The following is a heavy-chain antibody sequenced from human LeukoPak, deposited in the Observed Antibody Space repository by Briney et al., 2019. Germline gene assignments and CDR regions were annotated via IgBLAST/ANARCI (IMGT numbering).Heavy chain of an antibody. CDR1: GYTFTGHY. CDR3: ARALRYDDSSGYYAY. Sequence: ASVKVFCKASGYTFTGHYMHWVRQAPGQGPEWMGWINPKSGVTNYAQTLQGRVTMTRDTSISTVYMELSRLTTDDTAVYFCARALRYDDSSGYYAYWGQGTLVTVSS. D-gene: IGHD3-22*01. V-gene: IGHV1-2*02. CDR2: INPKSGVT. J-gene: IGHJ4*02.